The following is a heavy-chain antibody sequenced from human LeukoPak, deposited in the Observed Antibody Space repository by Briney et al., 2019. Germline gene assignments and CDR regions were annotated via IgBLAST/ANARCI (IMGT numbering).Heavy chain of an antibody. CDR3: ARGPTVVTPGDY. J-gene: IGHJ4*02. CDR2: ISYDGSNK. V-gene: IGHV3-30*03. D-gene: IGHD4-23*01. Sequence: GGSLRLSCAASGFTFSSYWMHWVRQAPGKGLEWVAVISYDGSNKYYADSVKGRFTISRDNSKNTLYLQMNSLRAEDTAVYYCARGPTVVTPGDYWGQGTLVTVSS. CDR1: GFTFSSYW.